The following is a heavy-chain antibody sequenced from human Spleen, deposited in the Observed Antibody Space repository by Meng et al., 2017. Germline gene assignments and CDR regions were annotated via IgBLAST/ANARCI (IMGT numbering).Heavy chain of an antibody. CDR3: TTVPGIAVAGTSGFDY. J-gene: IGHJ4*02. CDR2: IKSKTDGGTT. Sequence: GGSLRLSCAASGLPFTNAWMSWVRQAPGKGLEWVGRIKSKTDGGTTDYAAPVKGRFSISRDDSKNTLYLQMDSLKTEDTAVYYCTTVPGIAVAGTSGFDYWGQGTLVTVSS. D-gene: IGHD6-19*01. V-gene: IGHV3-15*01. CDR1: GLPFTNAW.